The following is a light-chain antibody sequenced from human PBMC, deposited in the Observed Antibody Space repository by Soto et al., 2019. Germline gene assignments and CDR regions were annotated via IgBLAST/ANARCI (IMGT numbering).Light chain of an antibody. J-gene: IGLJ2*01. V-gene: IGLV2-14*03. CDR3: TSYITPSTGV. Sequence: QSALTQPASVSGSPGQSITISCTGTSSDVGGYNYVSWYQQNQGKAPKVIIYDVSNRPSGVSNRFSGSKSGNTASLTISGLQTEDEADYYCTSYITPSTGVFGGGTQLTVL. CDR1: SSDVGGYNY. CDR2: DVS.